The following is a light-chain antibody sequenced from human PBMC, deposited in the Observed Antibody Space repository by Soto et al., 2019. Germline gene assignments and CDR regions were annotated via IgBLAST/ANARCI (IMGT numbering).Light chain of an antibody. Sequence: IVLTQSPGTLSLSPGERATLFCRARQSVSGNYLAWYQQKPGQAPRLLIYGASSRATGIPGRFSGSGSGTDFTLTINRLEPEDFAVFYCQQYGSSPWTFGQGTKVDIK. V-gene: IGKV3-20*01. CDR2: GAS. CDR3: QQYGSSPWT. J-gene: IGKJ1*01. CDR1: QSVSGNY.